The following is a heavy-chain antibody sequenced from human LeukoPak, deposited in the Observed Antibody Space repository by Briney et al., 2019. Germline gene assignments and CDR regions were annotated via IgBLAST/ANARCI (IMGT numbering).Heavy chain of an antibody. CDR3: ARGPSGYHNT. D-gene: IGHD5-12*01. CDR1: GFTFSSYT. Sequence: PGGSLRLSCAGSGFTFSSYTMHWVRQAPGKGLEWVAMISFDGADKYYADSVKGRFTISRDNSKNRVLLQMNSLTTEDTAVYYCARGPSGYHNTGGQGTLVTVSS. CDR2: ISFDGADK. V-gene: IGHV3-30*04. J-gene: IGHJ4*02.